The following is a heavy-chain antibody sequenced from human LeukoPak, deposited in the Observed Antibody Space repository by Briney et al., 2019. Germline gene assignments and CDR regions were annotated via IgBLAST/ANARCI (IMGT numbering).Heavy chain of an antibody. CDR3: ARQKGDI. D-gene: IGHD1-26*01. CDR2: IGSKADGGAS. V-gene: IGHV3-49*03. Sequence: PGGSLRLSCAASGFTVSSNYMSWFRQAPGKGLEWVGFIGSKADGGASEYAASVKGRFTISRDDSKSIAYLQMNSLKIEDTAVYYCARQKGDIWGQGTLVTVSS. CDR1: GFTVSSNY. J-gene: IGHJ4*02.